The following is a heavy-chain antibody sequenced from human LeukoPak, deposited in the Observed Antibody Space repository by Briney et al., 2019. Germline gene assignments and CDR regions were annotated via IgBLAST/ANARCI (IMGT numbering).Heavy chain of an antibody. CDR2: IYHSGST. J-gene: IGHJ4*02. V-gene: IGHV4-30-2*01. D-gene: IGHD3-22*01. CDR3: ARGQSYYYDSSGNFDY. Sequence: SETLSLTCAVSSGSISSGGYSWSWIRQPPGKGLEWIGYIYHSGSTYYNPSLKSRVTISVDRSKNQFSLKLSSVTAADTAVYYCARGQSYYYDSSGNFDYWGQGTLVTVSS. CDR1: SGSISSGGYS.